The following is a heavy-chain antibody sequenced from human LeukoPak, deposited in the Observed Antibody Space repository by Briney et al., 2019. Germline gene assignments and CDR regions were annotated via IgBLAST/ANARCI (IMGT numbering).Heavy chain of an antibody. CDR3: ARPAGVSSSWYPDAFDI. CDR2: INPKSGGT. Sequence: GASVKVSCKASGYTFTGYYMHWVRQAPGQGLEWMGWINPKSGGTNYAQKFQGRVTMTRDTSISTAYMELSRLRSDDTAVYYCARPAGVSSSWYPDAFDIWGQGTMVTVSP. CDR1: GYTFTGYY. D-gene: IGHD6-13*01. J-gene: IGHJ3*02. V-gene: IGHV1-2*02.